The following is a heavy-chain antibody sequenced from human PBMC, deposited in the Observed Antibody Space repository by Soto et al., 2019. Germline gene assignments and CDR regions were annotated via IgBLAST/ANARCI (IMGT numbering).Heavy chain of an antibody. V-gene: IGHV2-5*02. D-gene: IGHD2-8*02. CDR2: IYGDDSK. CDR1: GFSLYTSGVG. CDR3: ARSTLVDFDP. J-gene: IGHJ5*02. Sequence: SGPTLVNPTQTLTLTCTFSGFSLYTSGVGVGWIRQSPGKALECLALIYGDDSKHYSTSLRSRLTITRDTSKNQVVLRLTNTDPMDTGTSYCARSTLVDFDPWGQGILVTVAS.